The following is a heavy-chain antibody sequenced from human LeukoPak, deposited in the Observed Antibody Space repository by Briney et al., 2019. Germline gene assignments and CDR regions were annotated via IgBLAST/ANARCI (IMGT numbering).Heavy chain of an antibody. V-gene: IGHV1-8*02. CDR2: MNPNSGNT. CDR1: GYTFTSYD. J-gene: IGHJ5*02. D-gene: IGHD6-13*01. CDR3: ARGPYSSSWYHSPDWFDP. Sequence: ASVKVSCKXSGYTFTSYDINWVRQATGQGLEWMGWMNPNSGNTGYAQKFQGRVTMTRNTSISTAYMELSSLRSEDTAVYYCARGPYSSSWYHSPDWFDPWGQGTLVTVSS.